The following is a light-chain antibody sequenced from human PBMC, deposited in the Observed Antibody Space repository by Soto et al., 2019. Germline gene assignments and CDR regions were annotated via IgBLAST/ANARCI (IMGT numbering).Light chain of an antibody. CDR1: QSVSSY. V-gene: IGKV3-11*01. J-gene: IGKJ2*01. CDR2: DAY. CDR3: QQRSNWPPLMYT. Sequence: EIVLTQSPATLSLSPGERATLSCRASQSVSSYLAWYQQKPAQAPRLLIYDAYNRATGIPARFRGSGSGTDFTLTMSSLEPEDFAVYYCQQRSNWPPLMYTFGQGTKLEIK.